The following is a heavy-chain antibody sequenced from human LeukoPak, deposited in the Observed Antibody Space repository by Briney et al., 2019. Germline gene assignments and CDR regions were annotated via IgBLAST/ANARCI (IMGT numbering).Heavy chain of an antibody. D-gene: IGHD6-19*01. CDR1: GFTFSSNG. J-gene: IGHJ4*02. V-gene: IGHV3-30*02. CDR3: ARGRGGWYTGFSDY. Sequence: GGSLRLSCVASGFTFSSNGMHWVRQAPGKGLEWVTFIQYDGSKKYYADAVKGRFTISRDNSKNTLYLEMNSLRAEDTAVFYCARGRGGWYTGFSDYWGQGTLVTVSS. CDR2: IQYDGSKK.